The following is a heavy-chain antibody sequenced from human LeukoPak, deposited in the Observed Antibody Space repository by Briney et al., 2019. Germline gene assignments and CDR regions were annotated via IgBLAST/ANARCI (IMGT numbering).Heavy chain of an antibody. V-gene: IGHV3-13*04. CDR3: ARKNHDYGGAFDI. CDR2: INTAGYK. J-gene: IGHJ3*02. Sequence: GGSLRPSCAASGFTFSSHDMHWVRQPPGQGLEWVSAINTAGYKYYVVSVRGRFTISRDDVKSSLYLDMNSLRAGDTAVYYCARKNHDYGGAFDIWGPGTMVTVSS. D-gene: IGHD4-23*01. CDR1: GFTFSSHD.